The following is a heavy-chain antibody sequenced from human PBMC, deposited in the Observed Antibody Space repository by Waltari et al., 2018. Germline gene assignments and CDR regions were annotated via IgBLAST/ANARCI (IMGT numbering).Heavy chain of an antibody. D-gene: IGHD3-3*01. CDR2: IHGGNGNT. CDR1: GYTFTKYS. Sequence: QVYLVQSGAEVKKPGASVKVSCKASGYTFTKYSMPWVRQAPGQGLEWMGWIHGGNGNTKYSKKFQDRLTISKDTSATTVYMELSSLTSEDTAVYYCAKTQYDFWSAYFDYWGQGTLVTVSS. CDR3: AKTQYDFWSAYFDY. J-gene: IGHJ4*02. V-gene: IGHV1-3*01.